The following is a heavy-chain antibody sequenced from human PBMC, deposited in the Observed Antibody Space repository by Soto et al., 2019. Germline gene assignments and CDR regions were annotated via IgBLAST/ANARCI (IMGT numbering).Heavy chain of an antibody. J-gene: IGHJ4*01. Sequence: PGGPLRLSCAASGFTFINAWINWVRQAPVKGLERVGRIKSKTVGGTPVFAAPVRGSFAISIDDSKSMVYLQLHSLKSEYTAVYYCAGHSYFTLTLVRFDDWGLGTLVTVSS. CDR2: IKSKTVGGTP. D-gene: IGHD2-21*01. V-gene: IGHV3-15*07. CDR1: GFTFINAW. CDR3: AGHSYFTLTLVRFDD.